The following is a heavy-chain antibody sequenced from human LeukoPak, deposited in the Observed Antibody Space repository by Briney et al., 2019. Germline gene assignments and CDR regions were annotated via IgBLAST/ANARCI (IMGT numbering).Heavy chain of an antibody. D-gene: IGHD1-1*01. V-gene: IGHV3-48*03. J-gene: IGHJ3*02. Sequence: SGGSLRLSCAASGFTFSSYEMNWVRQAPGKGLEWVSYISSSGSTIYYADSVKGRFTISRDNAKNSLYLQMNSLRAEDTAVYYCARGGGFPVPARNGAFDIWGQGTMVTVSS. CDR2: ISSSGSTI. CDR1: GFTFSSYE. CDR3: ARGGGFPVPARNGAFDI.